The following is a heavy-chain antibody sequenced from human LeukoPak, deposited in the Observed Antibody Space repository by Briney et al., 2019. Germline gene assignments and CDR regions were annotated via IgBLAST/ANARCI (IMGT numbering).Heavy chain of an antibody. CDR3: AKVLGIAAAGTVDY. J-gene: IGHJ4*02. V-gene: IGHV3-23*01. Sequence: GGSLTLSCAASGFTFSSYAMSWVRQAPGKGLEWVSATSGSGGSTYYADSVKGRFTISRDNSKDTLYLQMNSLRAEDTAVYYCAKVLGIAAAGTVDYWGQGTLVTVSS. CDR1: GFTFSSYA. D-gene: IGHD6-13*01. CDR2: TSGSGGST.